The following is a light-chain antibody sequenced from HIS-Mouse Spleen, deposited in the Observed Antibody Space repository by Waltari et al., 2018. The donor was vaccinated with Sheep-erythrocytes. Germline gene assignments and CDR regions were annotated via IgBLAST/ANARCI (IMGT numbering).Light chain of an antibody. CDR3: QVWDSSSDHPYV. V-gene: IGLV3-21*02. CDR2: DDS. J-gene: IGLJ1*01. CDR1: TIGSKS. Sequence: SYVLPQPPSVSVAPGQTARITCGGNTIGSKSVHWYQQKPGQAPVLVVYDDSDRPSGIPERFSGSNSGNTATLTISRVEAGDEADYYCQVWDSSSDHPYVFGTGTKVTVL.